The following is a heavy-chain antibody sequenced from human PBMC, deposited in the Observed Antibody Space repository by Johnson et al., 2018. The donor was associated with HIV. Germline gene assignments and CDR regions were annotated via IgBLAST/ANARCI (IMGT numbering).Heavy chain of an antibody. J-gene: IGHJ3*02. CDR1: GFTFTNAW. D-gene: IGHD6-6*01. V-gene: IGHV3-15*01. Sequence: VQLVESGGGLVKPGGSIRLSCAASGFTFTNAWMSWVRQAPGKGLEWLGRIKSETDGGTTDYAAPVKDRFTISRDDSKNTLYMQMNSLKVADAAVYYCTTEAYSSSSAAFDIWGQGTMVTVSS. CDR2: IKSETDGGTT. CDR3: TTEAYSSSSAAFDI.